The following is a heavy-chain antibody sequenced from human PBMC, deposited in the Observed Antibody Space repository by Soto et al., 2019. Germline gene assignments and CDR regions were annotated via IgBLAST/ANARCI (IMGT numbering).Heavy chain of an antibody. CDR2: ISAYNGNT. CDR1: GYTFTSYG. CDR3: ATLDPRGLSYDIIVGALLG. V-gene: IGHV1-18*01. D-gene: IGHD1-26*01. J-gene: IGHJ4*02. Sequence: GASVKVSCKASGYTFTSYGISWVRQAPGQGLEWMGWISAYNGNTNYAQKLQGRVTMTTDTSTSTAYMELRSLRSDDTAVYYCATLDPRGLSYDIIVGALLGWGQGTLVIVSS.